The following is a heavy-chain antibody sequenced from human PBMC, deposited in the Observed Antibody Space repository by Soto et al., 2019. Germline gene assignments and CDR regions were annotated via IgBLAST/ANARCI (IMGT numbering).Heavy chain of an antibody. CDR2: ISSSGSTI. Sequence: GGSLRLSCAASGFTFSDYYMSWIRQASGKGLEWVSYISSSGSTIYYADSVKGRFTISRDNAKNSLYLQMNSLRAEDTAVYYCARGTRGVYSSSWSGDYFDYWGQGTLVTVSS. CDR1: GFTFSDYY. CDR3: ARGTRGVYSSSWSGDYFDY. D-gene: IGHD6-13*01. J-gene: IGHJ4*02. V-gene: IGHV3-11*01.